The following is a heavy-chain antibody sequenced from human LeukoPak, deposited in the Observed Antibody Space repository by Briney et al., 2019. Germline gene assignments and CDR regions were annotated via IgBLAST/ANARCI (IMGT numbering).Heavy chain of an antibody. V-gene: IGHV3-21*01. CDR1: GFTFSSYS. Sequence: PGGSLRLSCAASGFTFSSYSMNWVRQAPGKGLEWVSSISSSSSYIYYADSVKGRFTISRDNAKNPLYLQMNSLRAEDTAVYYCARGRSKGDAFDIWGQGTMVTVSS. CDR3: ARGRSKGDAFDI. J-gene: IGHJ3*02. CDR2: ISSSSSYI.